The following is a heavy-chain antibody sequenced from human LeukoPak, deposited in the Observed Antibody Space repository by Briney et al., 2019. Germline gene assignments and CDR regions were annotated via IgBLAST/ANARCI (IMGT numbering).Heavy chain of an antibody. CDR3: ARGKGGPDDY. CDR2: MNPNSGNT. Sequence: ASVKVSRKASGYTFTSYGISWVRQAPGQGLEWMGWMNPNSGNTGYAQKFQGRVTMTRNTSISTAYMELSSLRSEDTAVYYCARGKGGPDDYWGQGTLVTVSS. CDR1: GYTFTSYG. J-gene: IGHJ4*02. V-gene: IGHV1-8*02. D-gene: IGHD2-15*01.